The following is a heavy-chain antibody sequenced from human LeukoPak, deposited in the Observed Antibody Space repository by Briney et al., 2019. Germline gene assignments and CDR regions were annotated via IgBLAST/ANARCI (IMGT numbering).Heavy chain of an antibody. J-gene: IGHJ4*02. CDR2: IYQSGDT. CDR1: GGSITSGGYY. V-gene: IGHV4-30-2*01. D-gene: IGHD6-13*01. CDR3: ARLIAADPQLDC. Sequence: SETLSLTCTVSGGSITSGGYYRSWIRQAPGKGLEWIGYIYQSGDTYSNPSLKSRATVSMDRSRNQFSLNLSSVAAADTAVYYCARLIAADPQLDCWGQGTLVTVSS.